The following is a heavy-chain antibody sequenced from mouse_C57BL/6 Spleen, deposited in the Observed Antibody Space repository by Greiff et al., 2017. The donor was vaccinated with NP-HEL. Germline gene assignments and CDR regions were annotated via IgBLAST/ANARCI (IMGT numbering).Heavy chain of an antibody. J-gene: IGHJ4*01. Sequence: EVKLQESGGGLVKPGGSLKLSCAASGFTFSDYGMHWVRQAPEKGLEWVAYISSGSSTIYYADTVKGRFTISRDNAKNTLFLQMTSLRSEDTAMYYCARRYDYDGYYYAMDYWGQGTSVTVSS. CDR3: ARRYDYDGYYYAMDY. V-gene: IGHV5-17*01. CDR2: ISSGSSTI. CDR1: GFTFSDYG. D-gene: IGHD2-4*01.